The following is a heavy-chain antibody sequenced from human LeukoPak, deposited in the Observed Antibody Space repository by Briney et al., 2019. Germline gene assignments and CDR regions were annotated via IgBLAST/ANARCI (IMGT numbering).Heavy chain of an antibody. V-gene: IGHV3-13*01. Sequence: GGSLRLSCAASGFTLSSYDMHWVRHVTGKGLEWVSDIGTVGDTCYAADVKGRFTISRENTKNSLYLQMNSLRAGDTAVYYCARVRSGSLGYGMDVWGQGTTVTVSS. D-gene: IGHD1-26*01. CDR3: ARVRSGSLGYGMDV. CDR2: IGTVGDT. CDR1: GFTLSSYD. J-gene: IGHJ6*02.